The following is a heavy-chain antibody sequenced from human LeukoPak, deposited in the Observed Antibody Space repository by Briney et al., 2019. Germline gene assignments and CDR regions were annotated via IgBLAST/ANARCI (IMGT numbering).Heavy chain of an antibody. J-gene: IGHJ6*03. CDR2: IIPIFGTA. CDR1: GGTFSSYA. Sequence: SVKVSCKASGGTFSSYAISWVRQAPGQGLEWMGGIIPIFGTANYAQKFQGRVTIIADKSTSTAYMELSSLRSEDTAVYYCARTAHSGYASYYYMDVWGKGTTVTVSS. CDR3: ARTAHSGYASYYYMDV. D-gene: IGHD5-12*01. V-gene: IGHV1-69*06.